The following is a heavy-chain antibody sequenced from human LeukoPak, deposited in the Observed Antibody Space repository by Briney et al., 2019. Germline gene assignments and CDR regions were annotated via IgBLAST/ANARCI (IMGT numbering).Heavy chain of an antibody. D-gene: IGHD2-2*01. CDR3: TSRYCTSTNCYAFDV. Sequence: GGSLRLSCAASGFTFSSCSMNWVRQAPGKGLEWVSSIDSSSAYIFYADSVKGRFTISRDNAKNSLYLQMNSLRAEDTAVYYCTSRYCTSTNCYAFDVWGQGTMVTVSS. V-gene: IGHV3-21*01. CDR1: GFTFSSCS. CDR2: IDSSSAYI. J-gene: IGHJ3*01.